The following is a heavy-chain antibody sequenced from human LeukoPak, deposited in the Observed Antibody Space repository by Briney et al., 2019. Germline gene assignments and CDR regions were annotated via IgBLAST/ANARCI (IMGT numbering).Heavy chain of an antibody. J-gene: IGHJ4*02. Sequence: PGGSPRLSCAASGFTFSSSWMSWVRRAPGKGLEWVANIRQDGNEKYFADSVKGRFTISRDNAKNSLFLQINSLRAEDTAVYYCARDRTGAGLDYWGQGTLVTVSS. V-gene: IGHV3-7*03. CDR2: IRQDGNEK. CDR3: ARDRTGAGLDY. D-gene: IGHD1-14*01. CDR1: GFTFSSSW.